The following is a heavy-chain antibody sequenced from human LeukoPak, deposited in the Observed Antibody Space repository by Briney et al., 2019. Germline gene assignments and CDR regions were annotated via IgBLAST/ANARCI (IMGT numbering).Heavy chain of an antibody. Sequence: GGSLRLSCAASGFTFSTDSMNWVRQAPGKGLEWVSSISSGSSYIYYADSVKGRFTISRDNAKNSLYLEMNSLRAEDTAVYYCARAPYCSTTSCYYFDYWGQGTLVTVSS. D-gene: IGHD2-2*01. CDR3: ARAPYCSTTSCYYFDY. CDR1: GFTFSTDS. J-gene: IGHJ4*02. CDR2: ISSGSSYI. V-gene: IGHV3-21*01.